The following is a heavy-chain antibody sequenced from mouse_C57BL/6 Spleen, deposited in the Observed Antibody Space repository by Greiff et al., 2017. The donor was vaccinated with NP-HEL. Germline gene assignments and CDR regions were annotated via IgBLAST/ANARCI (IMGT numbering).Heavy chain of an antibody. CDR3: ARGKGAMGY. CDR2: ISDGGSYT. V-gene: IGHV5-4*03. J-gene: IGHJ4*01. Sequence: EVKVVESGGGLVKPGGSLKLSCAASGFTFSSYAMSWVRQTPEKRLEWVATISDGGSYTYYPDNVKGRFTISRDNAKNNLYLQMSHLKSEDTAMYYCARGKGAMGYWGQGTSVTVSS. D-gene: IGHD1-3*01. CDR1: GFTFSSYA.